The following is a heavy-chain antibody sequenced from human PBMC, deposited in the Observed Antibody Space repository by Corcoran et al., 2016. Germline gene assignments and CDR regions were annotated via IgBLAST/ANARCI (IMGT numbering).Heavy chain of an antibody. D-gene: IGHD3-10*01. V-gene: IGHV1-18*01. CDR3: ARGSGSIDGMDV. CDR2: ISAYNGNT. J-gene: IGHJ6*02. Sequence: QVQLVQSGAEVKKPGASGKGSCKAAGYSVTSDGISWVRQAPGQGLEWMGWISAYNGNTNYAQKLQGRVTMNTETSTSTAYMELRSLRSDDTAVYYCARGSGSIDGMDVWRQGTTVTVSS. CDR1: GYSVTSDG.